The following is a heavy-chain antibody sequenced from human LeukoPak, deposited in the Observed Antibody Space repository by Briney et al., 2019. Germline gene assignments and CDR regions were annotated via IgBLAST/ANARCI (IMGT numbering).Heavy chain of an antibody. J-gene: IGHJ4*02. CDR3: AKVGQYHDFDY. Sequence: QPGRSLRLSCVASGFTFSSYAMHWVRQAPGKGLEWVALISYDGSNKYSADSVKGRFTISRDNSKNTLYLQMNSLRPEDTAVYYCAKVGQYHDFDYWGQGTVVTVSS. CDR2: ISYDGSNK. CDR1: GFTFSSYA. V-gene: IGHV3-30*18. D-gene: IGHD3-3*01.